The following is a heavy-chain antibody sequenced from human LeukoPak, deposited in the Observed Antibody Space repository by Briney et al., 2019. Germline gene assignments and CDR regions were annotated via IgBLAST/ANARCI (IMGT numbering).Heavy chain of an antibody. J-gene: IGHJ5*02. D-gene: IGHD6-13*01. V-gene: IGHV3-21*01. CDR2: ISSSSSYI. CDR1: GFTFSSYS. CDR3: ARDYLLEAGNWFDP. Sequence: GASLRLSCAASGFTFSSYSMNWVRQAPGKGLEWVSSISSSSSYIYYADSVKGRFTISRDNAKNSLYLQMNSLRAEDTAVYYCARDYLLEAGNWFDPWGQGTLVAVSS.